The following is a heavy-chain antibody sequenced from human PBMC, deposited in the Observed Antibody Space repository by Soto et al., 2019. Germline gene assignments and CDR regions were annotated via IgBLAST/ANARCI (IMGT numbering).Heavy chain of an antibody. J-gene: IGHJ6*02. CDR3: AHSRYSYGPYYYGMDV. Sequence: SGPTLVNPTQPLTLTCTFSGFSFSPMGGGVGCIRQPPGKAWEWLELIYWDDDKRYSPSLKSRLTITKDTSKNQVVLTMTNMDPVDTATYYCAHSRYSYGPYYYGMDVWGQGTTVTVSS. CDR2: IYWDDDK. V-gene: IGHV2-5*02. CDR1: GFSFSPMGGG. D-gene: IGHD5-18*01.